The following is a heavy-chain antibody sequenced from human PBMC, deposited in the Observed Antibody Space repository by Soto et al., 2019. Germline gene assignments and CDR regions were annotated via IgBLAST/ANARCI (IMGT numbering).Heavy chain of an antibody. D-gene: IGHD3-16*01. CDR2: ISGYNGNT. J-gene: IGHJ6*03. CDR3: AKGDSTYAERFPYSYMAV. CDR1: GYTFRSYG. V-gene: IGHV1-18*01. Sequence: QVQLVQSGTEVKKPGASVKVSCKASGYTFRSYGISWVRQAPGQGLEWMGWISGYNGNTHYSQKFQGKVTRTTDTSRDKAYRELGNREPDDTAGYYCAKGDSTYAERFPYSYMAVWGTGPMVTVPS.